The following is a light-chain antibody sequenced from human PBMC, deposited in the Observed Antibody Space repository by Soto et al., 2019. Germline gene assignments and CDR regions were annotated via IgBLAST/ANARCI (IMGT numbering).Light chain of an antibody. CDR3: QQYDKWPLT. CDR2: GAS. J-gene: IGKJ4*01. Sequence: EIVMTQSPATLSVSPGERATLSCRASQSVSSKLAWYQQKVGQAPSLLIYGASTRAAGIPARFSGSGSGTEFTLTITSLQSEDFEVYYCQQYDKWPLTFGGGTKVDIK. V-gene: IGKV3-15*01. CDR1: QSVSSK.